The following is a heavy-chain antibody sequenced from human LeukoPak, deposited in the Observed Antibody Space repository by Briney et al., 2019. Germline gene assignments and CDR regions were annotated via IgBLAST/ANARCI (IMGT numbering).Heavy chain of an antibody. J-gene: IGHJ5*02. D-gene: IGHD3-3*01. CDR2: IYYSGST. CDR3: ARQPTYDFWSGYYKRANWFDP. CDR1: GGSISSSSYY. V-gene: IGHV4-39*01. Sequence: SETLSLTCTVSGGSISSSSYYWGWIRQPPGKGLEWIGSIYYSGSTYYNPSLKSRVTISVDTSKNQFSLKLSSVTAADTAVYYCARQPTYDFWSGYYKRANWFDPWGQGTLVTVSS.